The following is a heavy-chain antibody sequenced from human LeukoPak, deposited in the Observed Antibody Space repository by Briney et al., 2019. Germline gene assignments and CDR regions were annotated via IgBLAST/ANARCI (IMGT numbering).Heavy chain of an antibody. CDR1: GGTFSSFA. J-gene: IGHJ4*02. CDR2: IIPIFGTA. V-gene: IGHV1-69*13. CDR3: ARRAYDFWSGYFGSAFDY. D-gene: IGHD3-3*01. Sequence: SVKVSCKASGGTFSSFAISWVRQAPGQGLEWMGGIIPIFGTANYAQKFQGRVTITADESTSTAYMELSSLRSEDTAVYYCARRAYDFWSGYFGSAFDYWGQGTLVTVSS.